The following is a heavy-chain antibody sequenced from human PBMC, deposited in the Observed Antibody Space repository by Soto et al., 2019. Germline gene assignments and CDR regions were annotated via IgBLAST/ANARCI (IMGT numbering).Heavy chain of an antibody. D-gene: IGHD2-15*01. V-gene: IGHV6-1*01. J-gene: IGHJ6*02. CDR1: GDRVASKTAA. Sequence: SQTLSLTCAISGDRVASKTAAWNSIRQSQSRGLEWLGRTYYRSKWYTDYAESVKSRITINPDTSKNQVSLQLKSVTPEDTAVYYCTTVATSGGYGNYYYGIDVWGQGTTVTVSS. CDR2: TYYRSKWYT. CDR3: TTVATSGGYGNYYYGIDV.